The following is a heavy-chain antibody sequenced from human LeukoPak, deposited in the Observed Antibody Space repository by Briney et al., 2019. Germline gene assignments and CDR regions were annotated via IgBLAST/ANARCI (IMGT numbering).Heavy chain of an antibody. CDR1: GFTFSSYS. Sequence: GGSLRLSCAASGFTFSSYSMNWVRQAPGKGLEWVSSISSSSSYIYYADSVKGRFTISRDNAKNSLYLQMTSLRAEDTAVYYCARESYGDYRYYYYGMDVWGQGTTVTVSS. CDR3: ARESYGDYRYYYYGMDV. CDR2: ISSSSSYI. D-gene: IGHD4-17*01. J-gene: IGHJ6*02. V-gene: IGHV3-21*01.